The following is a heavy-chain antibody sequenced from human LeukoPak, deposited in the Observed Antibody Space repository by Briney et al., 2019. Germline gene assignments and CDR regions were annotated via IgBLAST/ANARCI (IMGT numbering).Heavy chain of an antibody. Sequence: GSLRLSCVASGFTFGKYWMSRVRQAPGKGLEWVANIKLDGSEKNYVDSVKGRFTISRDNTKNSLYLQMNSLRAEDTAVFYCARDQYDTWSRRGNFDSWGQGTLVIVSS. CDR2: IKLDGSEK. CDR3: ARDQYDTWSRRGNFDS. D-gene: IGHD3/OR15-3a*01. V-gene: IGHV3-7*03. J-gene: IGHJ4*02. CDR1: GFTFGKYW.